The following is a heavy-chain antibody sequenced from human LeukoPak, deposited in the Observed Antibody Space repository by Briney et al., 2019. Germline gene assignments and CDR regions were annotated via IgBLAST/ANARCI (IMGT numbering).Heavy chain of an antibody. D-gene: IGHD2-21*02. CDR1: GYSFASRN. J-gene: IGHJ6*02. V-gene: IGHV1-46*01. Sequence: ASVKVSCRASGYSFASRNMYWVRQAPGQGLEWMGLINPSGGSTRYAQKFQGRVTMTSDTSTSTVDMELSSVRSEDTAVYFCARGLASCGGDCYSGRYYYHAMDVWGQGTTVTVSS. CDR2: INPSGGST. CDR3: ARGLASCGGDCYSGRYYYHAMDV.